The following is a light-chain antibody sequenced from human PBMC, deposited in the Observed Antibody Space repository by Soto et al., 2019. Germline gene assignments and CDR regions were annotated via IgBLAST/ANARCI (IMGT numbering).Light chain of an antibody. CDR1: SSNIGSNT. V-gene: IGLV1-44*01. J-gene: IGLJ2*01. CDR3: AAWDDSLVV. CDR2: SNN. Sequence: QSVLTQPPSASGTPGQRVTISCSGSSSNIGSNTVNWYQQLPGTAPKLLIYSNNQRPSGVPDRFSGSKSGTSASLAISGLQSEDEADYYCAAWDDSLVVFGGWTKVTVL.